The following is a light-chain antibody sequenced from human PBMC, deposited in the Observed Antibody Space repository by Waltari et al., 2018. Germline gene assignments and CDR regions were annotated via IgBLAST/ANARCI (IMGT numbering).Light chain of an antibody. Sequence: QSALTQPASVSGSPGQSITISCTGTSSDVGRYNYVSWYQQHPGKAPKRLIYDVSNRPSGVPSRFSGSKSGNTASLTISGLQAADEAHYYCNSYASNSNGLFGGGTKLTIL. V-gene: IGLV2-14*03. CDR2: DVS. J-gene: IGLJ2*01. CDR1: SSDVGRYNY. CDR3: NSYASNSNGL.